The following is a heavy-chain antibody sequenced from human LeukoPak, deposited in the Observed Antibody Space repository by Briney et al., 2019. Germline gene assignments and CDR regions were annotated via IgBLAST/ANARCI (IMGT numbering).Heavy chain of an antibody. J-gene: IGHJ6*03. Sequence: ASVKVSCKASGYSFTDYYMHWVRQAPGQRLEWMGWINPNSGGTNYAQKFQGRVTMTRDTSISTAYMELSRLRSDDTAVYYCARDPTEGGEGHMDVWGKGTTVTVSS. CDR1: GYSFTDYY. CDR3: ARDPTEGGEGHMDV. V-gene: IGHV1-2*02. CDR2: INPNSGGT. D-gene: IGHD2-15*01.